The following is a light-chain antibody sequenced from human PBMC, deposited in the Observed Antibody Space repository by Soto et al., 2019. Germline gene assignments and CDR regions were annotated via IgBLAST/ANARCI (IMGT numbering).Light chain of an antibody. V-gene: IGLV1-44*01. Sequence: QSVLTQSPSASGTPGQRGTLSCSGSRSNIGTDTVNWYQQLPGTAPTLLIYLNTQRPSGVPNRFSGAKSGTSASLAISGLQSEDDAEDYCAVWDGSLSAVVFGGGTKLSVL. CDR3: AVWDGSLSAVV. CDR1: RSNIGTDT. CDR2: LNT. J-gene: IGLJ2*01.